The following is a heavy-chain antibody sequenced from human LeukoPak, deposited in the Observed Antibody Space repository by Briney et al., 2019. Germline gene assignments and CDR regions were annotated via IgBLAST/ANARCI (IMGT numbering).Heavy chain of an antibody. D-gene: IGHD2-2*01. Sequence: PSETLSLTCAVSGGSFSNYFWTWLRQPPGKGLEWIAEINDSGSTNSNSSLRSRVAISLDTSKNQFSLRLSSVTAADTAVYYCARGQYCSTTTCYSARRYFDFWGRGTLVTVSS. CDR1: GGSFSNYF. V-gene: IGHV4-34*01. CDR2: INDSGST. J-gene: IGHJ4*02. CDR3: ARGQYCSTTTCYSARRYFDF.